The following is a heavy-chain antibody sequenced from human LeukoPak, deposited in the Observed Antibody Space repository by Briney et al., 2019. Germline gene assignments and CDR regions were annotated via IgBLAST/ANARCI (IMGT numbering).Heavy chain of an antibody. D-gene: IGHD3-22*01. V-gene: IGHV1-18*01. Sequence: ASVKVSCKASGYTFTSYGISWVRQAPGQGLEWMGWISAYNGNTNYAQKLQGRVTMTTDTSTSTAYMELRSLRSDDTAVYYCAREDSEYYDSSGYSGWGQGTLVTVSS. J-gene: IGHJ4*02. CDR1: GYTFTSYG. CDR3: AREDSEYYDSSGYSG. CDR2: ISAYNGNT.